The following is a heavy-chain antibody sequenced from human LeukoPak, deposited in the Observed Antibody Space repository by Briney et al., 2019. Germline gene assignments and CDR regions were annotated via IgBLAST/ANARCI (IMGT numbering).Heavy chain of an antibody. CDR3: AKPQWQVSGVFDY. J-gene: IGHJ4*02. CDR2: ISGSGGST. D-gene: IGHD6-19*01. V-gene: IGHV3-23*01. Sequence: GGSLRLSCAASGFTFSSYAMSRVRQAPGKGLEWVSAISGSGGSTYYADSVKGRFTISRDNSKNTLYLQMNSLRAEDTAVYYCAKPQWQVSGVFDYWGQGTLVTVSS. CDR1: GFTFSSYA.